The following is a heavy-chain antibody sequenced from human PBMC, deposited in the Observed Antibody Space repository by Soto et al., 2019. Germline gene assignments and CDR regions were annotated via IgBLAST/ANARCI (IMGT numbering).Heavy chain of an antibody. Sequence: QVQLQESGPGLVKPSQTLSLTCTVSGGSISSGDYYWSWIRQPPGKGLEWIGYIYYSGSTYYNPSLKSRVTISVDTSKNQFSLKLSSVTAADTAVYYCARDSVIGQWLVRFRGYYGMDVWGQGTTVTVSS. V-gene: IGHV4-30-4*01. CDR1: GGSISSGDYY. D-gene: IGHD6-19*01. CDR3: ARDSVIGQWLVRFRGYYGMDV. CDR2: IYYSGST. J-gene: IGHJ6*02.